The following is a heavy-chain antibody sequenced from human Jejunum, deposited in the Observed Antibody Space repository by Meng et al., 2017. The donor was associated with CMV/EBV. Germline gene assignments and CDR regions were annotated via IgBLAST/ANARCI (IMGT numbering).Heavy chain of an antibody. CDR1: GYTFTDHN. V-gene: IGHV1-18*04. D-gene: IGHD7-27*01. CDR2: ISLGNGQT. Sequence: QLPLLQSGAGVKKPGASVKISRKTSGYTFTDHNIGWVRQAPGQGIEWVGWISLGNGQTVYGHKLQGRVTVTTDTSTSTAYMELRSLRSDDTAMYYCARDVWGFDYWGQGTLVTVSS. CDR3: ARDVWGFDY. J-gene: IGHJ4*02.